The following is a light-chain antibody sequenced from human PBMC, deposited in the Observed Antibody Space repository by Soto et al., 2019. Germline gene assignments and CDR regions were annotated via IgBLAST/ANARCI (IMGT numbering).Light chain of an antibody. J-gene: IGLJ1*01. CDR1: GNDVGGYTF. V-gene: IGLV2-14*03. CDR2: DVN. CDR3: CSYTATTTDV. Sequence: QSAVTQPASVSGSPGRSISISCTGTGNDVGGYTFVSWYQQHPDKVPKLVIFDVNRRPSGVSDRFSGSKSVNAASLTISGLQAEDEAEYYCCSYTATTTDVFGTGTKVTVL.